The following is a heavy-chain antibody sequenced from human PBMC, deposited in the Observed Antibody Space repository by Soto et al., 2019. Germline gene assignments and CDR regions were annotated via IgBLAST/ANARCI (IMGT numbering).Heavy chain of an antibody. J-gene: IGHJ4*02. CDR1: GGTFSSYA. D-gene: IGHD2-15*01. Sequence: ASVKVSCKASGGTFSSYAISWVRQAPGQGLEWMGGIIPIFGTANYAQKFQGRVTITADESTSTAYMELSSLRSEDTAVYYCARGPVDCSGGSCYSNYWGQGNLVTVSS. CDR2: IIPIFGTA. V-gene: IGHV1-69*13. CDR3: ARGPVDCSGGSCYSNY.